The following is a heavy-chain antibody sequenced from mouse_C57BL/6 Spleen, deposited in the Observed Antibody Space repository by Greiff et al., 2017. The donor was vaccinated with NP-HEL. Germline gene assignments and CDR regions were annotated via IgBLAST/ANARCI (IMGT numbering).Heavy chain of an antibody. CDR3: ARGDYDLAY. D-gene: IGHD2-4*01. J-gene: IGHJ3*01. CDR2: ISYDGSN. V-gene: IGHV3-6*01. CDR1: GYSITSGYY. Sequence: EVKLVESGPGLVKPSQSLSLTCSVTGYSITSGYYWNWIRQFPGNKLEWMGYISYDGSNNYNPSLKNRISITRDTSKNQFFLKLNSVTTEDTATYYCARGDYDLAYWGQGTLVTVSA.